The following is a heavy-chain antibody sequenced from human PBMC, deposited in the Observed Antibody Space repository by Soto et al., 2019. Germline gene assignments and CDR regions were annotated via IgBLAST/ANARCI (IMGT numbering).Heavy chain of an antibody. CDR2: INPKSGGT. CDR3: ARGDSTDCSNGVCSFFYNHDMDV. CDR1: GYSFTDYH. D-gene: IGHD2-8*01. Sequence: WASVKVSCKASGYSFTDYHIHWVRQAPGQGLEWLGRINPKSGGTSTAQKFQGWGTMTTDTSISTASMELTRLTSDDTAIYYCARGDSTDCSNGVCSFFYNHDMDVWGQGTTVTVSS. V-gene: IGHV1-2*04. J-gene: IGHJ6*02.